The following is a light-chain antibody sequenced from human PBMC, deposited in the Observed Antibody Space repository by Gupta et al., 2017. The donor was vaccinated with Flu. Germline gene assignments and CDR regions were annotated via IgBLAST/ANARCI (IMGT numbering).Light chain of an antibody. CDR2: KAS. Sequence: DIQMTQSPSTLSASVGDRVTITCRASQSVSSWLAWYQQKPGTAPKLLIYKASSLQGEVPSRFSGSGSGTEFTLTISSLQPDDFATYYCQQYNSYSPITFGQGTRLEIK. CDR3: QQYNSYSPIT. V-gene: IGKV1-5*03. J-gene: IGKJ5*01. CDR1: QSVSSW.